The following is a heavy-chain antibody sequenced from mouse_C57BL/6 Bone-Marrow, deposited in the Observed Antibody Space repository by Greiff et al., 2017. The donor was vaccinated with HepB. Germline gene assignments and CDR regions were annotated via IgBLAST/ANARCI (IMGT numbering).Heavy chain of an antibody. CDR1: GYAFSSSW. J-gene: IGHJ4*01. CDR3: ARPPLDSSGTGAMDD. Sequence: QVQLQQSGPELVKPGASVKISCKASGYAFSSSWMNWVKQRPGKGLEWIGRIYPGDGDTNYNGKFKGKATLTADKSSSTAYMQLSSLTSEDSAVYFCARPPLDSSGTGAMDDWGQGTSVTVSS. D-gene: IGHD3-2*02. V-gene: IGHV1-82*01. CDR2: IYPGDGDT.